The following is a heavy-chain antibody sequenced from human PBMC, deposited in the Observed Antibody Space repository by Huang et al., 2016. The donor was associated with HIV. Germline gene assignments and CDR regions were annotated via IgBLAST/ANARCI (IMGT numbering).Heavy chain of an antibody. CDR2: IHWNNDK. V-gene: IGHV2-5*01. Sequence: QITLKESGPTLVKPTQTLTLTCTFSGFSLSTSGVGVGWIRQPPGKALEWLALIHWNNDKHYNSSLKSRLTITKDTSKNQVVLTMANVDPLDTATYYCARRAASGWQQEYFHLGGQGTLVTVSS. CDR3: ARRAASGWQQEYFHL. CDR1: GFSLSTSGVG. D-gene: IGHD6-19*01. J-gene: IGHJ1*01.